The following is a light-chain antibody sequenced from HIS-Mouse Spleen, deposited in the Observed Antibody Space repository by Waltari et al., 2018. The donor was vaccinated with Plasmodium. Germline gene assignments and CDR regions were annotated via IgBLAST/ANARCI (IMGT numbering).Light chain of an antibody. V-gene: IGLV3-1*01. J-gene: IGLJ2*01. CDR2: QDS. CDR3: QAWDSSTAVV. CDR1: TLWDKS. Sequence: SYELTQQPSVSVYPGQTAIITCSGDTLWDKSACGDQQKPGRSPLLVIYQDSKRPSGIPERFSGSNSRNTATLTISGTQAMDEADYYCQAWDSSTAVVFGGGTKLTVL.